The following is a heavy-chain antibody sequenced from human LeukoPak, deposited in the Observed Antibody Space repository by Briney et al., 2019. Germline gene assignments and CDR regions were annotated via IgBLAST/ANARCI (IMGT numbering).Heavy chain of an antibody. D-gene: IGHD1-26*01. CDR1: GFTFSSYA. Sequence: GGSLRLSCAASGFTFSSYAMSWVRQAPGKGLEWVSAISGSGGSTYYADSVKGRFTISRDNSKNTLYLQMNSLRAEDTAVYYCAKGWEVGAKRNDAFDIWGQGTMVTVSS. CDR2: ISGSGGST. V-gene: IGHV3-23*01. CDR3: AKGWEVGAKRNDAFDI. J-gene: IGHJ3*02.